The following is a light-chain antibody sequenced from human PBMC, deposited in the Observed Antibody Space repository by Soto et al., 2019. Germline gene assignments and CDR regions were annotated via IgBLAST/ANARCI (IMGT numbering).Light chain of an antibody. Sequence: EIVMTQSPATLSVSPGGIATLSFRASQSIIDSLAWYQQKPGQAPRLLIYGASKRATGFPARFSGSGSGTDFTLTITSLQSEDFAVYYCQQYNNWPWTFGQGTKVDIK. J-gene: IGKJ1*01. CDR1: QSIIDS. CDR3: QQYNNWPWT. V-gene: IGKV3-15*01. CDR2: GAS.